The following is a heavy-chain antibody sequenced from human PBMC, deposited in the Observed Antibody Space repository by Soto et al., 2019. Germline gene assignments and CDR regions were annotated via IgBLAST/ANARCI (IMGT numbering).Heavy chain of an antibody. D-gene: IGHD1-26*01. J-gene: IGHJ4*02. CDR2: IHYSGRA. CDR1: NGSISGFY. Sequence: SETLSLTCSVSNGSISGFYWTWIRQPPGKILEWIGYIHYSGRADYNPSLTSRATMSVDTSKNQFSLNLKSITAADTAVYYCVRVGVGIGNHFDSWGRGTLVTVSS. V-gene: IGHV4-59*12. CDR3: VRVGVGIGNHFDS.